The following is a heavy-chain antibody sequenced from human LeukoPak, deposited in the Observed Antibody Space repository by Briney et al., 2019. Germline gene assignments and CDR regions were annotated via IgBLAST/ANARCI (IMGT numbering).Heavy chain of an antibody. CDR1: GYTFTSYG. V-gene: IGHV1-18*01. CDR3: ARGGGYYDSSGYDAFDI. J-gene: IGHJ3*02. CDR2: ISAYNGNT. Sequence: ASVKVSCKASGYTFTSYGISWVRQAPGQGLEWMGWISAYNGNTNYAQKFQGRVTMTRDTSTSTVYMELSSLRSEDTAVYYCARGGGYYDSSGYDAFDIWGQGTMVTVSS. D-gene: IGHD3-22*01.